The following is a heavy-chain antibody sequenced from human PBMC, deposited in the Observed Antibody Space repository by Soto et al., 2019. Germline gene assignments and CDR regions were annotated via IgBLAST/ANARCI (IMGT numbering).Heavy chain of an antibody. CDR3: AKRAHPRDGDCSVADY. V-gene: IGHV3-30*18. J-gene: IGHJ4*02. CDR2: ISYDGSNL. D-gene: IGHD2-21*02. Sequence: QVQLVESGGGVVQPGRSLRLSCAASGFTFSNYGMHWVRQAPGKGLEWVAAISYDGSNLYYIDSVKGRFTISRDKSKYTLYLQLNSLRAEATAVYYCAKRAHPRDGDCSVADYWGQGTLVTVSS. CDR1: GFTFSNYG.